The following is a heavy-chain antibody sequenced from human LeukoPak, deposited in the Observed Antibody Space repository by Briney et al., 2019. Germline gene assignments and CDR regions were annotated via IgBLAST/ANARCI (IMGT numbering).Heavy chain of an antibody. CDR1: GGSISSDY. V-gene: IGHV4-59*08. D-gene: IGHD6-19*01. CDR3: ARRVISSGWYRDDC. CDR2: ISYGGST. J-gene: IGHJ4*02. Sequence: SETLSLTCTVSGGSISSDYWSWIRQPPGKGQEWIGYISYGGSTSYNPSLQSRVTISVDTSKNQFSLKVSSVTAAETAVYYCARRVISSGWYRDDCWGQGTLVTVSS.